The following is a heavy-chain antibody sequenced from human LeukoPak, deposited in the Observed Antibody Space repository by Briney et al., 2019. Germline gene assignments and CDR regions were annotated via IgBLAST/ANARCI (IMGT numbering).Heavy chain of an antibody. Sequence: GGSLRLSCAASGFTFSNYAMSWVRQAPGKGLEWVSAITDSGSITHYADSVKGRFTISRDNSKNTLYLQMSSLRAEDTAVYFCATKAATGTYFFNYWGQGTLVTVSS. D-gene: IGHD6-13*01. V-gene: IGHV3-23*01. CDR1: GFTFSNYA. CDR3: ATKAATGTYFFNY. J-gene: IGHJ4*02. CDR2: ITDSGSIT.